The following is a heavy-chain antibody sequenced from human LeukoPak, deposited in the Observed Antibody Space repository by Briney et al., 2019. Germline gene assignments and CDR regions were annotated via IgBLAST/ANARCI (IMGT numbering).Heavy chain of an antibody. J-gene: IGHJ3*02. CDR2: IYYSGST. CDR1: GGSISSYY. D-gene: IGHD2-21*01. CDR3: ARAHVMSTMAFDI. V-gene: IGHV4-59*01. Sequence: PSETLSLTCTVSGGSISSYYWSWIRQPPGKGLEWIGYIYYSGSTNYNPSLKSRVTISVDTSKNQFSLKLSSVTAADTAVYYCARAHVMSTMAFDIWGQGTMVTVSS.